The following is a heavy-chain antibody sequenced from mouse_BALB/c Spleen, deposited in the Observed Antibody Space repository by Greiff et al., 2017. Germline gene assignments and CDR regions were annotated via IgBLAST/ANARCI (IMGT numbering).Heavy chain of an antibody. D-gene: IGHD1-1*01. J-gene: IGHJ4*01. V-gene: IGHV1-54*03. CDR3: ARSSSSVVATDAMDN. Sequence: VQLQQSGAELVRPGTLVKVSCKASGYAFTHYLIEWVKQRSGQGLERIGVINPGSGGTNYNEKFKGKATLTADKSSSTAYMHLSSLTSDDSAVYSCARSSSSVVATDAMDNWAQCAPVTVVS. CDR1: GYAFTHYL. CDR2: INPGSGGT.